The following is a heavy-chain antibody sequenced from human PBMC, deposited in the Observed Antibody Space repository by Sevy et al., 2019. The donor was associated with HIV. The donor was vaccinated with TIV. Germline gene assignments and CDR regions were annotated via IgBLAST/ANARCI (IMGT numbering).Heavy chain of an antibody. V-gene: IGHV3-21*01. CDR1: GFTFNTYT. CDR2: ISSTSSYI. J-gene: IGHJ4*02. D-gene: IGHD2-2*01. Sequence: GGSLRLSCAASGFTFNTYTMNWVRQAPGKGLEWVSSISSTSSYIYYTDSVKGRFTISRDNAKDSLYLQMNSLRAEDTAVYYCAREPEGDIVVVPSAHSFDSWGLGTLVTVSS. CDR3: AREPEGDIVVVPSAHSFDS.